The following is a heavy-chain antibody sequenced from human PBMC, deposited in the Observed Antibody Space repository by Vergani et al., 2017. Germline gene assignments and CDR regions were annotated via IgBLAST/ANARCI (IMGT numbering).Heavy chain of an antibody. V-gene: IGHV1-3*01. D-gene: IGHD3-9*01. CDR1: GYTFTSYA. CDR2: INAGNGNT. CDR3: ARVRYFDWSNRPRGWFDP. J-gene: IGHJ5*02. Sequence: QVQLVQSGAEVKKPGASVKVSCKASGYTFTSYAMHWVRQAPGQRLEWMGWINAGNGNTKYSQKFQGRVTITRDTSASTAYMELSSLRSEDTAVYYCARVRYFDWSNRPRGWFDPWGQGTLVTVSS.